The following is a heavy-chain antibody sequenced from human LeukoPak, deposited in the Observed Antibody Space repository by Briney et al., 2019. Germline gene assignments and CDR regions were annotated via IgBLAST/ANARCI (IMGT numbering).Heavy chain of an antibody. CDR2: IYTSGST. J-gene: IGHJ4*02. V-gene: IGHV4-4*07. CDR3: ARDTPIAAAGSYYFDY. CDR1: GGSISSYY. Sequence: PSETLSLTCTVSGGSISSYYWSWIRQPAGKGLDWIGRIYTSGSTNYKPSLKSRVTMSVDTSKNQFSLKLSSVTAADTAVYYCARDTPIAAAGSYYFDYWGQGTLVTVSS. D-gene: IGHD6-13*01.